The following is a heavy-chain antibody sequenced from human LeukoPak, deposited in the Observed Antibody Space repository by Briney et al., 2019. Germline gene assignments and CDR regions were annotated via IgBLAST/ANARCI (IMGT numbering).Heavy chain of an antibody. CDR1: GGSISSYY. Sequence: SETLPLTCTVSGGSISSYYWSWIRQPPGKGLECIGYIYYSGSTNYNPSLKSRVTISVDTSKNQFSLKLSSVTAADTAVYYCARHYCSGGSCSSNWFDPWGQGTLVTVSS. CDR2: IYYSGST. CDR3: ARHYCSGGSCSSNWFDP. V-gene: IGHV4-59*08. J-gene: IGHJ5*02. D-gene: IGHD2-15*01.